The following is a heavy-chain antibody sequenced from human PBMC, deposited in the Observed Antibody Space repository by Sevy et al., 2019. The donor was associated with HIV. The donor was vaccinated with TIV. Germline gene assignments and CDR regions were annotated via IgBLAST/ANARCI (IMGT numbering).Heavy chain of an antibody. Sequence: GGSLRLSCVASGFSFSNYWINWVRQAPGKGLEWVANIKPDGSEKKYVDSVKGRFTISRDNAKNSLYLQLNSLRAEDTAIYYCARGNHWSFEDWGQGTLVTVSS. CDR1: GFSFSNYW. CDR2: IKPDGSEK. D-gene: IGHD2-8*02. V-gene: IGHV3-7*01. CDR3: ARGNHWSFED. J-gene: IGHJ4*02.